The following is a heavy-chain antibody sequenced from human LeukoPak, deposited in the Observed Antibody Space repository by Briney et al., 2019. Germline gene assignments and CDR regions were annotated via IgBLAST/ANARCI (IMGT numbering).Heavy chain of an antibody. V-gene: IGHV4-4*07. Sequence: SETLSLTCTASGGSISGYCWTWIRQPAGKGLEWLGRIYNIGSPNYNPALKSRVTISVDTSKNQFSLKLSSVTAADTAVYYCARRRGAHTANALDIWGQGTMVTVSS. CDR2: IYNIGSP. CDR3: ARRRGAHTANALDI. D-gene: IGHD3-10*01. J-gene: IGHJ3*02. CDR1: GGSISGYC.